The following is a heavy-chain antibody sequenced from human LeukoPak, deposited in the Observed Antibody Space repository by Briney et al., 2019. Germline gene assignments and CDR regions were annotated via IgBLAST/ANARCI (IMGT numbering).Heavy chain of an antibody. CDR2: INWNSAST. J-gene: IGHJ5*02. V-gene: IGHV3-9*01. CDR3: VKDRRNPYRPEGPFDP. D-gene: IGHD1-14*01. Sequence: PGGSLRLSCAASGFIFDDYAMNWVRQAPGKGLEWVSGINWNSASTGYADSVKGRFTISRDNVMNSLYLQMNSLRPEDTALYYCVKDRRNPYRPEGPFDPWGQGTLVTVSS. CDR1: GFIFDDYA.